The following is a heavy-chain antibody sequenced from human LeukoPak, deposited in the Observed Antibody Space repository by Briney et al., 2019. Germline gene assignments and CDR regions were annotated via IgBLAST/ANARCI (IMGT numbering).Heavy chain of an antibody. Sequence: SETLSLTRTVSGGSISSYYLSWIRQPPGKGLEWIGYIYYSGSTNYNPSLKSRVTISVDASKNQFSLKLSSVTAADTAVYYCAREDGGYNFDHYYYYMDVWGKGTTVTVSS. CDR1: GGSISSYY. CDR2: IYYSGST. V-gene: IGHV4-59*01. CDR3: AREDGGYNFDHYYYYMDV. D-gene: IGHD5-24*01. J-gene: IGHJ6*03.